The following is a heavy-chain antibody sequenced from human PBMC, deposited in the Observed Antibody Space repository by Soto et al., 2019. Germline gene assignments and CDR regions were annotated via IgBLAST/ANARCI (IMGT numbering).Heavy chain of an antibody. J-gene: IGHJ4*02. CDR1: GGTFNSYT. D-gene: IGHD3-10*01. CDR2: IIPILGIA. V-gene: IGHV1-69*02. Sequence: GASVKVSCTASGGTFNSYTISWVRQAPGQGLEWMGRIIPILGIANYAQKFQGRVTITADKSTSTAYMELSSLRSEDTAVYYCARAEGEFNTFDYWGQGTLVTVSS. CDR3: ARAEGEFNTFDY.